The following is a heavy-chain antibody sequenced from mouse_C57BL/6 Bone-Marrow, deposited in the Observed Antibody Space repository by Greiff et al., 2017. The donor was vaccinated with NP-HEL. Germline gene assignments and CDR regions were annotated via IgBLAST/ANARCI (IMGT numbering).Heavy chain of an antibody. CDR2: INPNNGGT. V-gene: IGHV1-26*01. CDR1: GYTFTDSY. J-gene: IGHJ4*01. Sequence: VQLQQPGPELVKPGASVKISCKASGYTFTDSYMHWVKQSHGKSLEWIGDINPNNGGTSYNQKFKGKATLTVDKSSSTAYMELRSLTSKESADYYGARPATVVAPHAMDDWGQGTSVTVSS. D-gene: IGHD1-1*01. CDR3: ARPATVVAPHAMDD.